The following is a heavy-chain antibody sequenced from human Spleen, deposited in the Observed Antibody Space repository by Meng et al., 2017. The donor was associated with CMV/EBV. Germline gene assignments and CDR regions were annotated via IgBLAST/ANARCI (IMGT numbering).Heavy chain of an antibody. J-gene: IGHJ4*02. CDR2: ISSSSSYT. CDR1: GFTFSDYY. D-gene: IGHD2-2*01. V-gene: IGHV3-11*05. CDR3: ARGGYCSSTSCYYFDY. Sequence: QVQLVESGGGLVKPGGSLRLSCAASGFTFSDYYMSWIRQAPGKGLEWVSYISSSSSYTNYADSVKGRFTISRDNAKNSLYLQMNSLRAEDTAVYYCARGGYCSSTSCYYFDYWGQGTLVTVSS.